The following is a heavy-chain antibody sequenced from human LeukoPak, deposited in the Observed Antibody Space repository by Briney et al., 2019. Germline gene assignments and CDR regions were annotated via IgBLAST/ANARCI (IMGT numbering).Heavy chain of an antibody. CDR1: GGTFSSYA. Sequence: SVKVSCKASGGTFSSYAISWVRQAPGQGLEWMGRIIPILGIANYAQKFQGRVTITADKSTSTAYVELSSLRSEDTAVYYCARDGITGTTGLDYWGQGTLVTVSS. J-gene: IGHJ4*02. V-gene: IGHV1-69*04. CDR3: ARDGITGTTGLDY. D-gene: IGHD1-7*01. CDR2: IIPILGIA.